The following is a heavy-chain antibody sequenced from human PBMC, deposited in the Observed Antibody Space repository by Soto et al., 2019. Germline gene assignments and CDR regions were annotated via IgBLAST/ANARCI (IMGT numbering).Heavy chain of an antibody. V-gene: IGHV1-46*01. CDR1: GYTFTGSH. Sequence: GSVKVSRKASGYTFTGSHMHWVRHSPGKGLEWMGIINPSGGSTSYAQKFQGRVTMTRDTSTSTVYMEKSSLRSEDTAVYYSAIAGYFLPGYYSADSYYGMDVWG. D-gene: IGHD3-9*01. CDR3: AIAGYFLPGYYSADSYYGMDV. J-gene: IGHJ6*02. CDR2: INPSGGST.